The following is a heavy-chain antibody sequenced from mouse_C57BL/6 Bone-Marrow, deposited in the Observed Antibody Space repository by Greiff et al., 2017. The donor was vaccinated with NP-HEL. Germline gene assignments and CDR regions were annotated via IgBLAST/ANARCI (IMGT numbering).Heavy chain of an antibody. CDR3: ARQGITTFVDY. D-gene: IGHD2-4*01. J-gene: IGHJ2*01. CDR1: GYTFTSYW. Sequence: QVQLQQPGAELVMPGASVKLSCKASGYTFTSYWMHWVKQRPGQGLEWIGEIDPSDSYTNYNQKFKGKSTLTVDKSSSTAYMQLSSLTAEDSAVYYCARQGITTFVDYWGQGTTLTVSS. CDR2: IDPSDSYT. V-gene: IGHV1-69*01.